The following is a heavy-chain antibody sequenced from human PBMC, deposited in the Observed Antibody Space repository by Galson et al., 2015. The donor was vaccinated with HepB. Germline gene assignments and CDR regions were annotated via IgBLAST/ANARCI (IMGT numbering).Heavy chain of an antibody. V-gene: IGHV1-18*01. CDR2: ISAYNGNT. D-gene: IGHD3-3*01. CDR3: ARVGYYDFWSGYNWFDP. J-gene: IGHJ5*02. Sequence: SVKVSCKASGYTFTSYGISWVRQAPGQGLEWMGWISAYNGNTNYAQKLQGRVTMTTDTSTSTAYMELSSLRSEDTAVYYCARVGYYDFWSGYNWFDPWGQGTLVTVSS. CDR1: GYTFTSYG.